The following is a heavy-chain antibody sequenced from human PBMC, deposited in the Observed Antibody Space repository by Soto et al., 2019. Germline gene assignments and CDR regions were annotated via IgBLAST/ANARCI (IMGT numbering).Heavy chain of an antibody. Sequence: GGSLRLSCAASGFTFSSYAMSWVRQAPGKGLEWVSAISGSGGSTYYADSVKGRFTISRDNSKNTLYVQMNSLRAEDTAVYYCAKAMTTGPYYYYGMDVWRQGTTVTVSS. D-gene: IGHD4-17*01. CDR3: AKAMTTGPYYYYGMDV. CDR2: ISGSGGST. V-gene: IGHV3-23*01. J-gene: IGHJ6*02. CDR1: GFTFSSYA.